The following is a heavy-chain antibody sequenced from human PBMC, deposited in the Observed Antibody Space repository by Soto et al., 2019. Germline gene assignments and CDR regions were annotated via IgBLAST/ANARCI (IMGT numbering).Heavy chain of an antibody. CDR2: IKQDGSEK. V-gene: IGHV3-7*03. J-gene: IGHJ5*02. Sequence: PGGSLRLSCAASGFTFSSYWMSWVRQAPGKGLEWVANIKQDGSEKYYVDSVKGRFTISRDNAKNSLYLQMNSLRAEDTAVYYCARDREYSGYDRKYNWFDPWGQGALVTVSS. D-gene: IGHD5-12*01. CDR3: ARDREYSGYDRKYNWFDP. CDR1: GFTFSSYW.